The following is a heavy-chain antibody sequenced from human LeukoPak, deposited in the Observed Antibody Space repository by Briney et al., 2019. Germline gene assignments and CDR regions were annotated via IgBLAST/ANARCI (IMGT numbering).Heavy chain of an antibody. CDR2: ISGSGGST. J-gene: IGHJ4*02. D-gene: IGHD5-18*01. CDR1: GGSISSYY. V-gene: IGHV3-23*01. CDR3: AKRSGVKYSYGWRPDY. Sequence: PSETLSLTCTVSGGSISSYYWSWIRQPPGKGLEWVSAISGSGGSTYYADSVKGRFTISRDNSKNTLYLQMNSLRAEDTAVYYCAKRSGVKYSYGWRPDYWGQGTLVTVSS.